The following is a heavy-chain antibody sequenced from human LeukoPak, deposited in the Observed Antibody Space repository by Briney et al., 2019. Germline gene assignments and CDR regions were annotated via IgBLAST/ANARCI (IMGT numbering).Heavy chain of an antibody. CDR3: ARFRSWYNNFDY. CDR2: IYYSGST. J-gene: IGHJ4*02. CDR1: GGSISSGDYS. D-gene: IGHD6-13*01. Sequence: PSQTLSLTCTVSGGSISSGDYSWSWIRQPPGKGLEWIGYIYYSGSTYYNPSLKSRVTISVDTSKNQFSLKLSSVTAADTAVYYCARFRSWYNNFDYWGQGTLVTVSS. V-gene: IGHV4-30-4*01.